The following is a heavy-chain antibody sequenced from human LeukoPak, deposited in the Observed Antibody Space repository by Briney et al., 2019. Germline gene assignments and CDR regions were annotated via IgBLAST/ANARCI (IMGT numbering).Heavy chain of an antibody. J-gene: IGHJ4*02. CDR3: AREFTGYGNTDY. D-gene: IGHD5-12*01. CDR2: IRSDGVEK. Sequence: GGSLRLSCTAAGFSLSMYWMSWVRQAPGKGLEWVANIRSDGVEKYYVDSVRGRFTISTDTAKNTLYLQMNSLRADDTAVYYCAREFTGYGNTDYWGQGTLVTVSS. CDR1: GFSLSMYW. V-gene: IGHV3-7*03.